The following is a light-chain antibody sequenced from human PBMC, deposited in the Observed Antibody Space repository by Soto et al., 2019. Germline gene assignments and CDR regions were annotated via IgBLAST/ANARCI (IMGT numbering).Light chain of an antibody. CDR2: ESS. CDR3: QQRNNWPPIT. J-gene: IGKJ5*01. V-gene: IGKV3-11*01. CDR1: QNVANY. Sequence: EIVLTHSPATLSLSPCERATLSFSASQNVANYLDWYQQKPGQAPRLLIYESSNRATGIAARFSGSGSGTDFTLTITSLEPEDFAVYYCQQRNNWPPITFGQGTRLEI.